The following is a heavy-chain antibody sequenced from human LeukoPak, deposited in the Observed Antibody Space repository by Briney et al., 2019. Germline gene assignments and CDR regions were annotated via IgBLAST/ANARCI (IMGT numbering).Heavy chain of an antibody. J-gene: IGHJ4*02. CDR2: ISSISTYI. V-gene: IGHV3-21*01. CDR3: AKSHGSGILNPCDY. CDR1: GFTFTSFS. Sequence: GGSLRLSCAASGFTFTSFSMNWVRQAPGQGLEWVSSISSISTYIYYADSVKGRFTISRDNAKNSLYLQMNSLRAEDTAVYYCAKSHGSGILNPCDYWGQGTLVTVSS. D-gene: IGHD3-10*01.